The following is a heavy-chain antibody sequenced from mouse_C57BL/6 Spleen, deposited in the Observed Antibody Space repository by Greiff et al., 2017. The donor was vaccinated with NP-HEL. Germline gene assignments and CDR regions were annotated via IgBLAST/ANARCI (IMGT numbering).Heavy chain of an antibody. CDR1: GYTFTSYW. J-gene: IGHJ4*01. D-gene: IGHD1-1*01. CDR2: IDPSDSYT. V-gene: IGHV1-69*01. CDR3: ARYMYYGNYAMDY. Sequence: QVQLQQSGAELVMPGASVKLSCKASGYTFTSYWMHWVKQRPGQGLEWIGEIDPSDSYTNYNQKFKGKSTLTVDKSSSTAYMQLSSLTSEDSAVYYCARYMYYGNYAMDYWGQGTSVTVSS.